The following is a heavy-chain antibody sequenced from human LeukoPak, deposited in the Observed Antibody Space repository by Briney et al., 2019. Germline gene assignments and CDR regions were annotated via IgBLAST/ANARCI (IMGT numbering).Heavy chain of an antibody. CDR1: GGSISSRSDY. J-gene: IGHJ6*03. D-gene: IGHD4-23*01. Sequence: SETLSLTCTVSGGSISSRSDYWGWIRQTPGKGLEWIGNLDSSGSTYSNPSLKSRVTISVGTSKNQFSLNLRSVTAADTAIYFCSRSHDYGGLYFYYYMDVWGKGTTVTVSS. V-gene: IGHV4-39*01. CDR3: SRSHDYGGLYFYYYMDV. CDR2: LDSSGST.